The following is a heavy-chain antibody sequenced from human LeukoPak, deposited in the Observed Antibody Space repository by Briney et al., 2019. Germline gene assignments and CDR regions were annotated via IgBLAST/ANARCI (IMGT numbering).Heavy chain of an antibody. V-gene: IGHV4-34*01. J-gene: IGHJ5*02. Sequence: SETLSLTCIVSGGSINSYYWSWIRQPPGKGLEWIGEINHSGSTNYNPSLKSRVTISVDTSKNQFSLKLSSVTAADTAVYYCARATSYYGSGKLRGDWFDPRGQGTLVTVSS. CDR2: INHSGST. CDR3: ARATSYYGSGKLRGDWFDP. CDR1: GGSINSYY. D-gene: IGHD3-10*01.